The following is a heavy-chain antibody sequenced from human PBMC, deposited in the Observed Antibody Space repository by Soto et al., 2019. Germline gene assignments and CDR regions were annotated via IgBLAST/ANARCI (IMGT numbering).Heavy chain of an antibody. J-gene: IGHJ6*02. CDR2: IWYDGSNK. V-gene: IGHV3-33*01. CDR3: ARELWFGELFLDYYYYSMDV. CDR1: GFTFSSYG. Sequence: QVQLVESGGGVVQPGRSLRLSCAASGFTFSSYGMHWVRQAPGKGLEWVAVIWYDGSNKYYADSVKGRFTISRDNSKNTLYLQMNSLRAEDTAVYYCARELWFGELFLDYYYYSMDVWGQGTTVTVSS. D-gene: IGHD3-10*01.